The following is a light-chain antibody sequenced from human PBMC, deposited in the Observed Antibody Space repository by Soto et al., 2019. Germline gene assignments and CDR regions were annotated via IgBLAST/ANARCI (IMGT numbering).Light chain of an antibody. V-gene: IGKV3-20*01. CDR3: QQYEAVVT. CDR1: QSVSSSY. CDR2: GAS. J-gene: IGKJ1*01. Sequence: EIVLTQSPCTLSLSPGERATLSCRASQSVSSSYLAWYQQKPGQAPRLLIYGASSRATGIPDRFSGSGSGTDFTLTISRLEPEDVAVYYCQQYEAVVTFGQGTKVDIK.